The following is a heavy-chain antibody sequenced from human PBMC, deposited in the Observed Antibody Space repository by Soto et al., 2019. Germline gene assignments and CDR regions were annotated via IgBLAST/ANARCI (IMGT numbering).Heavy chain of an antibody. J-gene: IGHJ3*02. D-gene: IGHD3-22*01. CDR3: ARVPLADSSGPTFDAFDS. Sequence: SETLSLTCTVSGGSISSGDYYWSWIRQPPGKGLEWIGYIYYSGSTYYNPSLKSRVTISVDTSKNQFSLKLSSVTAADTAVYYCARVPLADSSGPTFDAFDSWVQGTMVTVSS. CDR1: GGSISSGDYY. V-gene: IGHV4-30-4*01. CDR2: IYYSGST.